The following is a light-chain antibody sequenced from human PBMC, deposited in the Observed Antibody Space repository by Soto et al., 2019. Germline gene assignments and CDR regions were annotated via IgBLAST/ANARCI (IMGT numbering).Light chain of an antibody. CDR1: SGDIGAYDH. CDR2: DVS. J-gene: IGLJ2*01. Sequence: QSALTQPVSVSGSPGQSVTLSCSGSSGDIGAYDHVAWFQQHPGKVPKLLIRDVSVRPSGVSSRFSASRSDNTAYLTISGLRPEDEADYYCTSSTHANTVLFGGGTKLTV. V-gene: IGLV2-14*03. CDR3: TSSTHANTVL.